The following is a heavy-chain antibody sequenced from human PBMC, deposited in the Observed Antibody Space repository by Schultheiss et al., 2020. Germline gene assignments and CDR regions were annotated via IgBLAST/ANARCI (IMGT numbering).Heavy chain of an antibody. J-gene: IGHJ3*02. V-gene: IGHV3-21*01. CDR3: ARVRGSWNAFDI. D-gene: IGHD1-26*01. Sequence: GGSLRLSCAASGFTFSSYSMNWVRQAPGKGLEWVSSISSSSSYIYYADSVKGRFTISRDNAKNSLYLQMNSLRAEDTAVYYCARVRGSWNAFDIWGQGTMVTVSS. CDR1: GFTFSSYS. CDR2: ISSSSSYI.